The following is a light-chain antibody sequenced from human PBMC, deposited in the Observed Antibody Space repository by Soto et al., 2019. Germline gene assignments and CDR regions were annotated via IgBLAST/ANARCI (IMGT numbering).Light chain of an antibody. CDR2: GAS. J-gene: IGKJ1*01. CDR3: HQYNNFWT. CDR1: QSVSSR. V-gene: IGKV3-15*01. Sequence: KVVTQSPATLSVSPGEKVPHSCRASQSVSSRLAWYHQKPGQSPRLLIYGASTRATGIPARFSGSGSGTEFTLTISSLQSEDFGLYYCHQYNNFWTFGQGTKVDIK.